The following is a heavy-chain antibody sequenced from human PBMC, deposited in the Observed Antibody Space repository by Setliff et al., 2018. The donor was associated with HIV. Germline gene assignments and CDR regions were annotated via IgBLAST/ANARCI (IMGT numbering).Heavy chain of an antibody. Sequence: SVKVSCKPSGFSFSNNAVQWVRQARGQRPEWTGWIVVGSGLKNYAQTFQERVTITRDMSTSTAYMELNSLTSEDTAVYYCAADIGDSRGFPVYWGQGTLVTVSS. CDR1: GFSFSNNA. J-gene: IGHJ4*02. D-gene: IGHD3-22*01. CDR2: IVVGSGLK. CDR3: AADIGDSRGFPVY. V-gene: IGHV1-58*01.